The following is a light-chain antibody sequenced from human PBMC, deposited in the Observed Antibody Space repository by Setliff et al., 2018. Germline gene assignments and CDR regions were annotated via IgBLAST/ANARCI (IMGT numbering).Light chain of an antibody. CDR1: SSDVGAYDL. J-gene: IGLJ1*01. CDR2: DVS. CDR3: SAYTSSSTYV. Sequence: QSVLTQPASVSGSPGQSITIPCSGTSSDVGAYDLVSWYKQHPGKAPKLIISDVSNRPSGVSNRFSGSKSGNTAPLTISGLQAEDEADHYCSAYTSSSTYVFVNGTKVT. V-gene: IGLV2-14*03.